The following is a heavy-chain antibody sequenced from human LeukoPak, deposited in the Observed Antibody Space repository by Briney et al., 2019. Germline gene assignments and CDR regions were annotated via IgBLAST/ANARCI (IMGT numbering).Heavy chain of an antibody. CDR3: ARTPIKARGAFDI. Sequence: GGSLRLSCAASGFTFSSYWMSWVRQAPGKGLEWVANIKQDGSEKYYVDSVKGRFTISRDNAKNSLYLQMNSLRAEDTAVYYCARTPIKARGAFDIWGQGTMVTVSS. CDR1: GFTFSSYW. CDR2: IKQDGSEK. V-gene: IGHV3-7*01. J-gene: IGHJ3*02.